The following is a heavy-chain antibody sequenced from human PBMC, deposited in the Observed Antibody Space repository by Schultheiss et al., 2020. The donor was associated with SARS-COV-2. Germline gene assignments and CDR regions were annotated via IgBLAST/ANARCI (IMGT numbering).Heavy chain of an antibody. Sequence: SQTLSLTCTVSGGSISSYYWGWIRQPPGKGLEWIGYIYYSGSTNYNPSLKSRVTISVDTSKNQFSLKLSSVTAADTAVYYCARTYYYGSGSYNYYYYMDVWGKGTTVTVSS. CDR1: GGSISSYY. J-gene: IGHJ6*03. CDR2: IYYSGST. CDR3: ARTYYYGSGSYNYYYYMDV. V-gene: IGHV4-59*12. D-gene: IGHD3-10*01.